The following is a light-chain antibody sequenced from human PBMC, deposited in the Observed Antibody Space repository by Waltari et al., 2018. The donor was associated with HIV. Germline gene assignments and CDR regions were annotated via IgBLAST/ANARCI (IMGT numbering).Light chain of an antibody. V-gene: IGKV3-15*01. CDR3: QQYKDWPPWT. J-gene: IGKJ1*01. CDR2: DAS. Sequence: TVMTQSPGPLSVSPGERATLPCRASQSVSNNLAWYQQKPGEAPRLLIYDASDRATGVPARFSGSGSGTEFTLTISSLQSEDFAVYFCQQYKDWPPWTFGQGTKVEMK. CDR1: QSVSNN.